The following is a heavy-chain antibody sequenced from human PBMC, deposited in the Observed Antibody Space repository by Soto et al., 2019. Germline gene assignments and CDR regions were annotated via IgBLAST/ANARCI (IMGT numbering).Heavy chain of an antibody. Sequence: GGSLRLSCAASGFTFSSYAMHWVRQAPGKGLEWVAVISYDGSNKYYADSVKGRFTISRDNSKNTLYLQMNSLRAEDTAVYYCARDSAGDRYSYGSYYFDYWGQGTLVTVSS. D-gene: IGHD5-18*01. CDR3: ARDSAGDRYSYGSYYFDY. V-gene: IGHV3-30-3*01. CDR2: ISYDGSNK. J-gene: IGHJ4*02. CDR1: GFTFSSYA.